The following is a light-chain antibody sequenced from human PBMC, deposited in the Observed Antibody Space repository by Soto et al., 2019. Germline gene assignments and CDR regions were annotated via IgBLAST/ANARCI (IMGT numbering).Light chain of an antibody. V-gene: IGLV1-47*01. CDR1: SSNIGSNY. CDR3: AAWDDSLSAV. Sequence: QSVLTQPPSASGTPGQRVTISCSGSSSNIGSNYVYWYQQLPGTAPKLLIYRNNQRPSGVPYRFSGSKSGTSASLAISGLRSEYEADYYCAAWDDSLSAVFGGGTQLTVL. CDR2: RNN. J-gene: IGLJ7*01.